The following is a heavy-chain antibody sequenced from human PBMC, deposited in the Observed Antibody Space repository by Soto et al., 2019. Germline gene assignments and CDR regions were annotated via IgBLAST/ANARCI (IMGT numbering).Heavy chain of an antibody. Sequence: PSETLSLTCTVSGGSISSYYWSWIRQPPGKGLEWIGYIYYSGSTNYNPSLKSRVTISVDTSKNQFSLKLSSVTAADTAVYYCARAHAPIYGDYRRTTFDYWGQGTLVTVSS. CDR2: IYYSGST. D-gene: IGHD4-17*01. CDR3: ARAHAPIYGDYRRTTFDY. J-gene: IGHJ4*02. CDR1: GGSISSYY. V-gene: IGHV4-59*01.